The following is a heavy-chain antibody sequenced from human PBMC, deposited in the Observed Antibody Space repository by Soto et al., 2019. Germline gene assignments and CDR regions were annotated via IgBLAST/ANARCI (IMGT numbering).Heavy chain of an antibody. Sequence: SETLSLTCTVSGGSISSSSYYWGWIRQPPGKGLEWIGSIYYSGSTYYNPSLKSRVTISVDTSKNQFSLKLSSVTAADTAVYYCARQPRRPNWFDPWGQGTLVTVSS. CDR1: GGSISSSSYY. V-gene: IGHV4-39*01. CDR3: ARQPRRPNWFDP. J-gene: IGHJ5*02. CDR2: IYYSGST.